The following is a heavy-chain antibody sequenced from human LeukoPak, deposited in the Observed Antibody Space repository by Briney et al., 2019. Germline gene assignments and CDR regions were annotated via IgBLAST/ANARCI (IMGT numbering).Heavy chain of an antibody. CDR3: AKGYWKYFYFDY. CDR1: GFTFSSYA. Sequence: PGGSLRLSCAASGFTFSSYAMSWVRHAPGKGLEWVSAISGSGGSTYYADSVKGRFTISRDNSKNTLYLQMNSLRAEDTAVYYCAKGYWKYFYFDYWGQGTLVTVSS. D-gene: IGHD1-7*01. CDR2: ISGSGGST. V-gene: IGHV3-23*01. J-gene: IGHJ4*02.